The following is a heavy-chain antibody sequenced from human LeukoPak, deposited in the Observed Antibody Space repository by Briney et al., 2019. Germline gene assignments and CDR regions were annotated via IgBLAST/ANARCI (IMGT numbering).Heavy chain of an antibody. J-gene: IGHJ2*01. CDR1: GFTFSTYV. CDR3: ARAVVMVRGGSGYFDL. Sequence: GGSLRLSCAASGFTFSTYVMNWVRQAPGKGLEWVSSISSNSTYINYADSLKGRFTISRDNAEKSLYLQMNSLRDEDTAVYYCARAVVMVRGGSGYFDLWGRGTLVAVSS. D-gene: IGHD3-10*01. V-gene: IGHV3-21*01. CDR2: ISSNSTYI.